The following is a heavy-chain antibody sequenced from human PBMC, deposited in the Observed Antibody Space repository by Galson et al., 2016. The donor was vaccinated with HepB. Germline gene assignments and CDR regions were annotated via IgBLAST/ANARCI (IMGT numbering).Heavy chain of an antibody. D-gene: IGHD2-21*02. CDR2: IRNSGSNT. CDR3: VKDFRSCGGGDCYGWFDP. J-gene: IGHJ5*02. CDR1: GFTFSNFA. V-gene: IGHV3-23*01. Sequence: LRLSCAASGFTFSNFAMNWVRQAPGKGLEWVSSIRNSGSNTYYADSVKGRFTISRDNSKNALFLQMNNLRADDTAVYYCVKDFRSCGGGDCYGWFDPWGQGILVTVSS.